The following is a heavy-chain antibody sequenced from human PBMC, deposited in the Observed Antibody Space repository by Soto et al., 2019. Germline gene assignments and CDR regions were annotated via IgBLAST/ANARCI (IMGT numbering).Heavy chain of an antibody. Sequence: GASVKVSCKASGYTFTSYGISWVRQAPGQGLEWMGWISAYNGNTNYAQKLQGRVTMTTDTSTSTAYMELRSLRSDDTAVYYCARDGQYCSGGSCYPYYFDDWGQGTLVTVSS. CDR1: GYTFTSYG. CDR2: ISAYNGNT. D-gene: IGHD2-15*01. CDR3: ARDGQYCSGGSCYPYYFDD. J-gene: IGHJ4*02. V-gene: IGHV1-18*04.